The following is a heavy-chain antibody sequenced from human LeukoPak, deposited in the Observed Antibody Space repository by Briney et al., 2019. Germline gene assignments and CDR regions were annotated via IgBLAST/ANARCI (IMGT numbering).Heavy chain of an antibody. Sequence: PSETLSLTCAVYGGSFSGYYWSWIRQPPGKGLEWIGEINHSGSTNYNPSLKSRVTISVDTSKNQFSLKLSSVTAADTAVYYCARGIKDSFDYWGQGTLVTVSS. D-gene: IGHD2-15*01. CDR2: INHSGST. CDR3: ARGIKDSFDY. J-gene: IGHJ4*02. CDR1: GGSFSGYY. V-gene: IGHV4-34*01.